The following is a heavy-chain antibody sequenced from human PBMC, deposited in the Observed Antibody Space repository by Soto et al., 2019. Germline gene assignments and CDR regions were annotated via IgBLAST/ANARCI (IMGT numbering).Heavy chain of an antibody. Sequence: QVQLVQSGPEVRKPGASVKVSCEASGYTFTTSGISWVRQVPGQGLEWMGWISTYNGDTNSAQNFQGRVLMTADTSTGTAYMELMRLKSDDTAVYYCARQGSLPYYYYGLDVWGQGTTVTVSS. V-gene: IGHV1-18*01. CDR3: ARQGSLPYYYYGLDV. D-gene: IGHD1-26*01. CDR2: ISTYNGDT. CDR1: GYTFTTSG. J-gene: IGHJ6*02.